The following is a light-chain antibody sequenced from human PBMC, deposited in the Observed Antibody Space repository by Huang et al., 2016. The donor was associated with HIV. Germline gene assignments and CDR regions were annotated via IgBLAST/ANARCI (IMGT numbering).Light chain of an antibody. Sequence: EIVMTQSPATLSVSPGKRATLCCRASQSLSRNLAWYQQRPGQAPRLLIDGSSSRATGIPARFTGSGAGTDFTLTINSLQSEDFAIYTCQQYNTWPWTFGLGTRVEVK. V-gene: IGKV3-15*01. CDR3: QQYNTWPWT. J-gene: IGKJ1*01. CDR1: QSLSRN. CDR2: GSS.